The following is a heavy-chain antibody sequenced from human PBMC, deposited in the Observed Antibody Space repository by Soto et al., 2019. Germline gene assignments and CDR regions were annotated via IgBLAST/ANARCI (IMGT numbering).Heavy chain of an antibody. J-gene: IGHJ4*02. CDR1: TNNFTAYC. D-gene: IGHD2-2*01. CDR2: ISPADSEI. CDR3: GGHDLGSSPYAC. V-gene: IGHV5-51*01. Sequence: GESLKISCKVSTNNFTAYCIAWVRQMPGKGLEWMGLISPADSEIRYSPSFQVQVTISADKSIATAYLQWNSLTASDTAIYYCGGHDLGSSPYACCGKRPMVTVSS.